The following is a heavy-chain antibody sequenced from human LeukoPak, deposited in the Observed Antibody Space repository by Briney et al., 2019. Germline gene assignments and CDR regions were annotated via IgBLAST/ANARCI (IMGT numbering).Heavy chain of an antibody. Sequence: PGRSLRLSCVGSGFTFSDYAMHWVRQAPGKGLERVSSISWNSGRLAYADSVKGRFTISRDNAKKSLYLKMDSLRGDDTAFYYCAKVASTYDILTGATDGWGQGILVTVSS. D-gene: IGHD3-9*01. CDR2: ISWNSGRL. CDR3: AKVASTYDILTGATDG. CDR1: GFTFSDYA. J-gene: IGHJ4*02. V-gene: IGHV3-9*01.